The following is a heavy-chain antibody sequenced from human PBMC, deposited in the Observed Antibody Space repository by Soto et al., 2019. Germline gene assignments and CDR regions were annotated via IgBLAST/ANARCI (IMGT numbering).Heavy chain of an antibody. J-gene: IGHJ3*02. CDR1: GGPMTGHF. Sequence: SETLSLTCKVSGGPMTGHFWSWFRLSAGRGLEWIGRIYTSGTTNYNPSLKSRVSMSVDTSWTHFSLRLTSVTAADSALYFCATATVPWAFDIWGPGTMVTVSS. D-gene: IGHD1-26*01. CDR3: ATATVPWAFDI. V-gene: IGHV4-4*07. CDR2: IYTSGTT.